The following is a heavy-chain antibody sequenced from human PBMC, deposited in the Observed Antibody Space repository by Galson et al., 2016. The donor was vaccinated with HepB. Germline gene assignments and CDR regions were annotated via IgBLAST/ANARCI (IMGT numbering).Heavy chain of an antibody. J-gene: IGHJ4*02. D-gene: IGHD6-13*01. CDR2: IYHSGTT. V-gene: IGHV4-38-2*02. Sequence: SETLSLTCTVSGYSISSGYYWVWIRQPPGKDLEWIGSIYHSGTTYYNPSLKSRVTLSLDTSKNQFSLNLSSVTAAGTAVYYCARDMEAAAGSLDVDYWGQGTLVTVSS. CDR1: GYSISSGYY. CDR3: ARDMEAAAGSLDVDY.